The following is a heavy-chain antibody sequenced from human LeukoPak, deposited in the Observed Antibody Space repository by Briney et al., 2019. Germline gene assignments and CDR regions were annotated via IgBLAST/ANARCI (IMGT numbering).Heavy chain of an antibody. CDR1: GFTFTGYY. D-gene: IGHD2-2*01. CDR2: INPNSGGT. Sequence: GGSLRLSCAASGFTFTGYYMHWVRQAPGQGLEWMGWINPNSGGTNYAQKFQGRVTMTRDTSISTAYMELSRLRSDDTAVYYCARLIVVVPVDMMGESWDWFDPWGQGTLVTVSS. J-gene: IGHJ5*02. V-gene: IGHV1-2*02. CDR3: ARLIVVVPVDMMGESWDWFDP.